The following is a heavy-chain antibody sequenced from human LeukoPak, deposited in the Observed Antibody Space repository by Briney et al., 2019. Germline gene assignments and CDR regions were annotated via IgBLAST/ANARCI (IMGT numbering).Heavy chain of an antibody. CDR3: ARDQPARWPSYNWNEPGGL. V-gene: IGHV3-30*02. Sequence: PGGSLRLSCAASGFTFSSYGMHWVRQAPGKGLEWVAFIRYDGSNKYYADSVKGRFTIPRDNSKNTLYLQMNSLRAEDSAVYYCARDQPARWPSYNWNEPGGLWGQGTLVTVSS. CDR2: IRYDGSNK. D-gene: IGHD1-20*01. J-gene: IGHJ4*02. CDR1: GFTFSSYG.